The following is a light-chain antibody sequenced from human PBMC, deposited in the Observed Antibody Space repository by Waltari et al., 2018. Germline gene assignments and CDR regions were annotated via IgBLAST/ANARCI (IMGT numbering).Light chain of an antibody. J-gene: IGLJ2*01. CDR2: DVS. CDR3: SSQSSDNVVL. V-gene: IGLV2-14*03. Sequence: QSALTQPASVSGSPGQSITSSCTGTSSHVGGYTSYSWYQDHPGQAPKVIIYDVSDRPSGISERFSGSKSGNTASLTISGLQAEDEADYYCSSQSSDNVVLFGGGTKLTVL. CDR1: SSHVGGYTS.